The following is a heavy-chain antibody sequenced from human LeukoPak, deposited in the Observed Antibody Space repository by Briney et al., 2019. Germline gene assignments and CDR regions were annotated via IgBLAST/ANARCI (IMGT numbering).Heavy chain of an antibody. CDR3: ARGQYSGSDYWFDP. J-gene: IGHJ5*02. D-gene: IGHD1-26*01. Sequence: SETLSLTCTVSGGSISSSSYYWGWIRQPPGKGLEWIGSIYYSGSTYYNPSLKSRVTISVDTSKNQFSLKLSSVTAADTAVYYCARGQYSGSDYWFDPWGQGTLVTVSS. CDR1: GGSISSSSYY. CDR2: IYYSGST. V-gene: IGHV4-39*01.